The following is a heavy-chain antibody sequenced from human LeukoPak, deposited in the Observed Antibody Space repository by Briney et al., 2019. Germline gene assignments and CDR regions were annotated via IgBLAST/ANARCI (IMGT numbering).Heavy chain of an antibody. CDR1: GGSISSYY. CDR2: IYYSGST. V-gene: IGHV4-59*01. D-gene: IGHD5-12*01. Sequence: SETLPLTCTVSGGSISSYYWSWIRQPPGKGLEWIGYIYYSGSTNYNPSLKSRVTISVDTSKNQFSLKLSSVTAADTAVYYCARKVGYSGYDYWGQGTLVTVSS. CDR3: ARKVGYSGYDY. J-gene: IGHJ4*02.